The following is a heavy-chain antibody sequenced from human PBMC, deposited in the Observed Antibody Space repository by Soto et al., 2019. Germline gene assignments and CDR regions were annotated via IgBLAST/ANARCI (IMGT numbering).Heavy chain of an antibody. D-gene: IGHD3-22*01. CDR1: GFTFSSYA. CDR3: AKVVIVVVTNAFDI. Sequence: EVQLLESGGGLVQPGGSLRLSCAASGFTFSSYAMSWVRQAPGKGLEWVSAITGSGGSTYYADSVKGRFTISRDNSKNPLYLPMYSLRAEDTAVYYCAKVVIVVVTNAFDIWGQGTMVTVSS. V-gene: IGHV3-23*01. CDR2: ITGSGGST. J-gene: IGHJ3*02.